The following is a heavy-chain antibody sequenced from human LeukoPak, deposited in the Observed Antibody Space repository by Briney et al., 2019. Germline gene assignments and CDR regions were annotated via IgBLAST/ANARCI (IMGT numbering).Heavy chain of an antibody. CDR3: AKISGSGSSHSDS. J-gene: IGHJ4*02. D-gene: IGHD3-10*01. Sequence: TGGSLRLSCAASGFTFSSFVMNWVRQAPGKGLDWVSSIGGSGGGTYYADSVKGRFTISRDNSKNTLYLLMNTLRGDDTAVYYSAKISGSGSSHSDSWGQGTLVTVSS. CDR2: IGGSGGGT. V-gene: IGHV3-23*01. CDR1: GFTFSSFV.